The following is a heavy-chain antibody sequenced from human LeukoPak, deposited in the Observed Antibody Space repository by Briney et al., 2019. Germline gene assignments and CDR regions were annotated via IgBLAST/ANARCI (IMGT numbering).Heavy chain of an antibody. Sequence: ASVKVSCKASGYTFTTYGINWVRQAPGQGLEWMGWISAYNGNTNYAQNLQGRVTLTTDTSASTAYMELRTLRSDDTAVYYCARDLVAARPGWFDPWGQGTLVIVSS. D-gene: IGHD6-6*01. J-gene: IGHJ5*02. CDR2: ISAYNGNT. CDR1: GYTFTTYG. V-gene: IGHV1-18*01. CDR3: ARDLVAARPGWFDP.